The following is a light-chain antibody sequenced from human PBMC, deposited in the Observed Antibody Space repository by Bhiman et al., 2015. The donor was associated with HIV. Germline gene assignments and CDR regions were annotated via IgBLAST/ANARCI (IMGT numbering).Light chain of an antibody. J-gene: IGLJ2*01. CDR2: QDY. Sequence: SYELTQPPSVSVSPGQTASITCSGDNLGDKYTSWYQQKPDQSPILVIYQDYKRPSGIPERFSGSNSGNTATLTISGTQAMDEAAYYCQAWGSGAMVFGGGTKLTVL. CDR3: QAWGSGAMV. V-gene: IGLV3-1*01. CDR1: NLGDKY.